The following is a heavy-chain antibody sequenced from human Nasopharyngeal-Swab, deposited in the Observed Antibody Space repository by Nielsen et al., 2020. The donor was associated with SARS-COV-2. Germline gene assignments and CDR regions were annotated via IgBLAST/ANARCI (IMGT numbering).Heavy chain of an antibody. D-gene: IGHD1-26*01. V-gene: IGHV5-51*01. Sequence: GESLKISCKGSGYSFTTDWIGWVRQMPGKGLEWMGIIYPGDSNTRYSPSFQGQVTISVDKYSSTAYLQWSSLKAAETAIYYCARPMRPMGHYYFGMDVWVHGTTVTVSS. J-gene: IGHJ6*02. CDR2: IYPGDSNT. CDR3: ARPMRPMGHYYFGMDV. CDR1: GYSFTTDW.